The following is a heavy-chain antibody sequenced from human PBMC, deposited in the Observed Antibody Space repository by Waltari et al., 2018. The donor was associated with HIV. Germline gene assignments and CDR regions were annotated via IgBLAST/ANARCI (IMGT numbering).Heavy chain of an antibody. CDR1: GGSISSYY. V-gene: IGHV4-59*01. Sequence: QVQLQESGPGLVKPSETLSLTCTVSGGSISSYYWSWIRQPPGKGLEWIGYIYYSGSTNYNPSLKSRVTISVDTSKNQFSLKLSSVTAADTAVYYCAVGSSGPPGYFQHWGQGTLVTVSS. D-gene: IGHD3-22*01. CDR3: AVGSSGPPGYFQH. J-gene: IGHJ1*01. CDR2: IYYSGST.